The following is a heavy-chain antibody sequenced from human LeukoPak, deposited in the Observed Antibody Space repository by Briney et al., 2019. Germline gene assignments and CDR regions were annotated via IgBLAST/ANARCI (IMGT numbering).Heavy chain of an antibody. Sequence: GGSLRLSCAASGFTFSSYSMNWVRQAPGKGLEWVSSISSSGSYIYYADSVKGRFTISRDNAKNSLYLQMNGLRAEDTAVYYCARMGTPADAFDIWGQGTMVTVSS. CDR1: GFTFSSYS. CDR3: ARMGTPADAFDI. CDR2: ISSSGSYI. V-gene: IGHV3-21*01. J-gene: IGHJ3*02.